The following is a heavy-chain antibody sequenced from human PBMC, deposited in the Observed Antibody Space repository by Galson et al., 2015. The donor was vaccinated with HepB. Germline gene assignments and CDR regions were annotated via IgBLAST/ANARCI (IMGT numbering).Heavy chain of an antibody. CDR1: GFTFSSYA. V-gene: IGHV3-23*01. CDR3: AEEGGIVGTAAFDY. J-gene: IGHJ4*02. Sequence: SLRLSCAASGFTFSSYAMSWVRQAPGKGLEWVSGISGSGGSTYYADPVKGRFTTSRDNSKNTLYLQMNSLRAEDTAVYYCAEEGGIVGTAAFDYWGQGTLVTVSS. CDR2: ISGSGGST. D-gene: IGHD1-26*01.